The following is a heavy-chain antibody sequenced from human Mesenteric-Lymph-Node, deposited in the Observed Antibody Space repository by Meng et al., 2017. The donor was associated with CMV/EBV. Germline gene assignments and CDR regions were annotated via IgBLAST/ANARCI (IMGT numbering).Heavy chain of an antibody. J-gene: IGHJ4*02. Sequence: LSCAASGFTFSSYSMNWVRQAPGKGLEWVSSISSSSYIYYADSVKGRFTISRDNAKNSLYLQMNSLRAEDTAVYYCARVGQLADFDYWGQGTLVTVSS. CDR2: ISSSSYI. CDR3: ARVGQLADFDY. V-gene: IGHV3-21*01. CDR1: GFTFSSYS. D-gene: IGHD6-6*01.